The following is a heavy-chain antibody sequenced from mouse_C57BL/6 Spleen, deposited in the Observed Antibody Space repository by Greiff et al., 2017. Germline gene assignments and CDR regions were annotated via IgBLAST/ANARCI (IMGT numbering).Heavy chain of an antibody. CDR1: GYTFTSYT. Sequence: VKLVESGAELARPGASVKMSCKASGYTFTSYTMHWVKQRPGQGLEWIGYINPSSGYTKYNQKFKDKATLTADKSSSTAYMQLSSLTSEDSAVYYCARKNPSFDYWGQGTTLTVSS. CDR3: ARKNPSFDY. V-gene: IGHV1-4*01. D-gene: IGHD6-1*01. J-gene: IGHJ2*01. CDR2: INPSSGYT.